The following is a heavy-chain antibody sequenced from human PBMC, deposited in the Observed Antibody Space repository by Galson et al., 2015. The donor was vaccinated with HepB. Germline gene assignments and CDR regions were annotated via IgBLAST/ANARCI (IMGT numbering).Heavy chain of an antibody. D-gene: IGHD6-19*01. CDR2: ISSSSSYI. CDR3: ARDRRGRVAVAGGGY. Sequence: SLRLSCAASGFTFSSYSMNWVRQAPGKGLEWVSSISSSSSYIYYADSVKGRFTISRDNAKNSLYLQMNSLGAEDTAVYYCARDRRGRVAVAGGGYWGQGTLVTVSS. V-gene: IGHV3-21*01. J-gene: IGHJ4*02. CDR1: GFTFSSYS.